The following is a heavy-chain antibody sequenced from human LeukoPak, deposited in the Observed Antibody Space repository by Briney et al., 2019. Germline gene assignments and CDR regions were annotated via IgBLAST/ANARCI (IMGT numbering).Heavy chain of an antibody. CDR1: GFTFDDYA. CDR3: AKDLGDYYGMDV. CDR2: ISWNSGSI. J-gene: IGHJ6*02. V-gene: IGHV3-9*01. Sequence: GGSLRLSCAASGFTFDDYAMHWVRQAPGKGLEWVSGISWNSGSIGYADSVEGRFTISRDNAKNSLYLQMNSLRAEDTALYYCAKDLGDYYGMDVWGQGTTVTVSS.